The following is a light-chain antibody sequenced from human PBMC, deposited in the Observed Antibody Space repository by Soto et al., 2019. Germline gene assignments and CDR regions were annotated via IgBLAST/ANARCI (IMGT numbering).Light chain of an antibody. CDR3: CSYAGTYTVV. V-gene: IGLV2-11*01. CDR1: SSDVGDYNY. Sequence: QSALTQPRSVSGSPGQSVTISCTGTSSDVGDYNYVSWYQQHPGKAPKFIIYEVSKRPPGVPDRFSGSKSGNTASLTISGLQAEDEADYYCCSYAGTYTVVFGGGTKVTVL. CDR2: EVS. J-gene: IGLJ2*01.